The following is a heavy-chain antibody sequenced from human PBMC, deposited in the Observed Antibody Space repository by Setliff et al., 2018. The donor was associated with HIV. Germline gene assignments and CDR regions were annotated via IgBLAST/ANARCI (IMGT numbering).Heavy chain of an antibody. CDR1: GDSISRGAYY. CDR2: VHANGDT. V-gene: IGHV4-61*02. Sequence: SETLSLTCTVSGDSISRGAYYWSWIRQPAEKGLEWIGRVHANGDTSCNPSLRSRVIISLDTAKNQFSLTLVSVTAADTALYYCARCPSNHLTEAGKKTFYYYYMDVWGKGTTVTVSS. J-gene: IGHJ6*03. D-gene: IGHD6-13*01. CDR3: ARCPSNHLTEAGKKTFYYYYMDV.